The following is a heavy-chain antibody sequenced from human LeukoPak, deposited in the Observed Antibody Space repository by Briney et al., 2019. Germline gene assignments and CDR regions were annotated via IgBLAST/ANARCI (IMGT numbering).Heavy chain of an antibody. V-gene: IGHV3-7*01. CDR2: IKTDGSQI. J-gene: IGHJ4*02. CDR1: GFTFNRYG. CDR3: ARDLNRETY. D-gene: IGHD1-14*01. Sequence: GGSLRLSCAPSGFTFNRYGIHWVRQAPGKGLEWVANIKTDGSQIYYVDSVKGRFTISRDNAKNSLYLQMNSLRAEDTAVYYCARDLNRETYWGQGTLVSVSS.